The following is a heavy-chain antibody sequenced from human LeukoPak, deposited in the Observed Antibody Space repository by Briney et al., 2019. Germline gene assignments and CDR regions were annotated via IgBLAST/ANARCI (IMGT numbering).Heavy chain of an antibody. D-gene: IGHD2-2*01. CDR3: ARAGVVAVPDAFDI. CDR2: IIPIFGTA. V-gene: IGHV1-69*13. Sequence: SVKVSCKASGGTFSSYAISRVRQAPGQGLEWMGGIIPIFGTANYAQKFQGRVTITADESTSTAYMELSSLRSEDTAVYYCARAGVVAVPDAFDIWGQGTMVTVSS. CDR1: GGTFSSYA. J-gene: IGHJ3*02.